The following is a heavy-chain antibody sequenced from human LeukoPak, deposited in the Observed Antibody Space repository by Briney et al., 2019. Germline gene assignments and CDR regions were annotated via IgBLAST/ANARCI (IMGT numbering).Heavy chain of an antibody. CDR2: ISSGGSVM. Sequence: PGGSLRLSCGASGYTFSDYTMNWVRQAPGKGPEWISYISSGGSVMHYADSVKGRFTISRDNVENSLYLQMNSLRVGDTAVYYCTRDLEYWGQGVLVTVSP. V-gene: IGHV3-48*01. J-gene: IGHJ4*02. CDR3: TRDLEY. CDR1: GYTFSDYT.